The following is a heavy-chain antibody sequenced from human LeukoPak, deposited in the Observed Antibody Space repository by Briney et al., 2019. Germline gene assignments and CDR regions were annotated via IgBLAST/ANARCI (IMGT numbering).Heavy chain of an antibody. CDR3: ARDSATVVNLDVYYYYYGMDV. D-gene: IGHD4-23*01. J-gene: IGHJ6*02. V-gene: IGHV3-30-3*01. Sequence: GRSLRLSCAASGFTFSSYAMHWVRQAPGKGLEWVAVISYDGSNKYYADSVRGRFTISRDNSKNTLYLQMNSLRAEDTAVYYCARDSATVVNLDVYYYYYGMDVWGQGTTVTVSS. CDR1: GFTFSSYA. CDR2: ISYDGSNK.